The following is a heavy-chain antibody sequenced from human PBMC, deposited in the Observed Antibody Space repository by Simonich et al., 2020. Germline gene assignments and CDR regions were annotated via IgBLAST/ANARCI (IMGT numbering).Heavy chain of an antibody. D-gene: IGHD7-27*01. CDR1: GYTYTGYY. CDR3: ARDELGIQHWYFDL. Sequence: VQLVQSGAEGKKPGAAVKVSCKASGYTYTGYYMHWVEQDTGQGHECRVGNNPTREGTNYAQKVQGRGNMTRDTSTSTAYMELSRLRSDDTAVDYCARDELGIQHWYFDLWGRGTLVTVSS. V-gene: IGHV1-2*02. CDR2: NNPTREGT. J-gene: IGHJ2*01.